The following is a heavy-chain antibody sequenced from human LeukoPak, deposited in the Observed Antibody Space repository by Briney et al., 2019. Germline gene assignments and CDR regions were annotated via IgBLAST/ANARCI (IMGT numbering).Heavy chain of an antibody. V-gene: IGHV3-33*08. J-gene: IGHJ6*02. Sequence: PGGSLRLSCAASGFTFSSYSMNWVRQAPGKGLEWVAVIWYDGSNKYYADSVKGRFTISRDNSKNTLYLQMNSLRAEDTAVYYCARVGCSGGSCYLDVWGQGTTVTVSS. D-gene: IGHD2-15*01. CDR1: GFTFSSYS. CDR2: IWYDGSNK. CDR3: ARVGCSGGSCYLDV.